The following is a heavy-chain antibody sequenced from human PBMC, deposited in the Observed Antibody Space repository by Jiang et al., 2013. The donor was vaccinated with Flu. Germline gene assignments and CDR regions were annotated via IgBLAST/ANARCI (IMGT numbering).Heavy chain of an antibody. J-gene: IGHJ5*02. V-gene: IGHV1-69*04. CDR2: IIPILGIA. D-gene: IGHD2-15*01. CDR1: GGTFSSYA. Sequence: EVKKPGSSVKVSCKASGGTFSSYAISWVRQAPGQGLEWMGRIIPILGIANYAQKFQGRVTITADKSTSTAYMELSSLRSEDTAVYYCARDGRYCSGGSCYSNNWFDPWGQGTLVTVSS. CDR3: ARDGRYCSGGSCYSNNWFDP.